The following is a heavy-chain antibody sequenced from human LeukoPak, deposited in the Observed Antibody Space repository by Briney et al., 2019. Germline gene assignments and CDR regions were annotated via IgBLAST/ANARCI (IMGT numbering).Heavy chain of an antibody. CDR2: ITPIFGTA. D-gene: IGHD1-26*01. V-gene: IGHV1-69*13. J-gene: IGHJ5*02. CDR3: ARDEVVRGSFSNWFDP. Sequence: ASVKVSCKTSGGAFSSYDISWLRQAPGQGLEWMGGITPIFGTANYAQKFQGRVTITADESTSTAYMELSSLRSEDTAVYYCARDEVVRGSFSNWFDPWGQGTLVTVSS. CDR1: GGAFSSYD.